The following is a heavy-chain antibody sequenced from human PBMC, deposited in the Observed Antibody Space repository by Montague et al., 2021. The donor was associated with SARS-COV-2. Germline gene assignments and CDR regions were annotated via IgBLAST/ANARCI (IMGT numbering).Heavy chain of an antibody. CDR2: IYYSGTT. V-gene: IGHV4-59*08. D-gene: IGHD5-12*01. CDR3: ARRGYTHSRLDDAFDI. J-gene: IGHJ3*02. CDR1: GGSISGYF. Sequence: SETLSLTCTVSGGSISGYFRSWIRQSPGKGLEWIGYIYYSGTTKYNPALKSRTTMSVDTSKNQFSLNLASVTATDTAVYYCARRGYTHSRLDDAFDIWGQGTMVTVSS.